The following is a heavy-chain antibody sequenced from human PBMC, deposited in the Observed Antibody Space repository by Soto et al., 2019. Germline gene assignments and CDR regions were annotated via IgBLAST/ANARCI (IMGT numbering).Heavy chain of an antibody. V-gene: IGHV4-61*08. CDR2: IYYRGST. CDR3: ARSPNYYYYGFDV. CDR1: GGSVSSGDYF. J-gene: IGHJ6*02. Sequence: SETLSLTCTVCGGSVSSGDYFWSWLRQSAGKRLEWIAYIYYRGSTNYNPSLKSRATISVDTWKSQVSLTLTSMTAADPALYFCARSPNYYYYGFDVWGQVTAVTVSS. D-gene: IGHD3-10*01.